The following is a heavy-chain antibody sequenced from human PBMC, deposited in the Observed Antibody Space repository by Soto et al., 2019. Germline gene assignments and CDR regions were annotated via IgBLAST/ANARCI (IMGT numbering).Heavy chain of an antibody. D-gene: IGHD3-3*01. CDR3: ARVLRFLEWLSADY. J-gene: IGHJ4*02. V-gene: IGHV4-34*01. CDR2: INHSGST. CDR1: GGSFSGYY. Sequence: SETLSLTCAVYGGSFSGYYWSWIRQPPGKGLEWIGEINHSGSTNYNPSLKSRVTISVDTSKNQFSLKLSSVTAADTAVYYCARVLRFLEWLSADYWGQGTLVTVSS.